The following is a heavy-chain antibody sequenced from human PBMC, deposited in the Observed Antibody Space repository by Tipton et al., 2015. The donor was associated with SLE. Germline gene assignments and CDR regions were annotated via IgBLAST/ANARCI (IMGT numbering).Heavy chain of an antibody. J-gene: IGHJ2*01. Sequence: SLRLSCRDSGFTFSYSSMNWVRQAPGKGLEWVSSISSSSGYISYTDSVRGRFTISRDNAKSSLYLQMDSLRVEDTAVYYCAKYEKSMSSGDYYFDLWGRGTLVTVSS. CDR1: GFTFSYSS. CDR3: AKYEKSMSSGDYYFDL. V-gene: IGHV3-21*01. CDR2: ISSSSGYI. D-gene: IGHD4-17*01.